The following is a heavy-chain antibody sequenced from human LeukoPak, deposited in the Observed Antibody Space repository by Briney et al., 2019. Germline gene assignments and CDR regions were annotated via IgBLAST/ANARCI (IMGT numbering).Heavy chain of an antibody. Sequence: ASVKVSCKASGGTFSSYAISWARQAPGQGLEWMGGIIPIFGTANYAQKFQGRVTITADESTSTAYMELSSLRSEDTAVYYCARDGDYYGSGSYRSHFDYWGQGTLVTVSS. V-gene: IGHV1-69*13. D-gene: IGHD3-10*01. J-gene: IGHJ4*02. CDR3: ARDGDYYGSGSYRSHFDY. CDR2: IIPIFGTA. CDR1: GGTFSSYA.